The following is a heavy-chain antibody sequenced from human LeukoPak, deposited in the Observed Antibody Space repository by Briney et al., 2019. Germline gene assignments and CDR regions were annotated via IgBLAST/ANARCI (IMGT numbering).Heavy chain of an antibody. CDR2: ISAYSGNT. Sequence: ASVKVSCKASGYTFTSYDITWVRQAPGQGLEWMGWISAYSGNTNYAQKLQGRLTMTTDTSTSTAYMELRSLRSDDTAVYYCAIGASCGGDCYFSDYWGQGTLVTVSS. CDR3: AIGASCGGDCYFSDY. D-gene: IGHD2-21*02. J-gene: IGHJ4*02. V-gene: IGHV1-18*01. CDR1: GYTFTSYD.